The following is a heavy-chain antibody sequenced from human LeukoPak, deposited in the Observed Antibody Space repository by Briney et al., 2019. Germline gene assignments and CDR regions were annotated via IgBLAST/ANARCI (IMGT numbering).Heavy chain of an antibody. V-gene: IGHV3-23*01. D-gene: IGHD1-26*01. CDR3: AKCGVIDTYDGFDI. CDR2: TSPSGGTT. J-gene: IGHJ3*02. CDR1: GFTFSSYA. Sequence: PGGSLRLSCVASGFTFSSYAMAWVRQAPGKGLEWVSGTSPSGGTTFDADSVKGRFTISRDNSKNMLYLQMNSLRAEDTALYYCAKCGVIDTYDGFDIWGQGTMVTVSS.